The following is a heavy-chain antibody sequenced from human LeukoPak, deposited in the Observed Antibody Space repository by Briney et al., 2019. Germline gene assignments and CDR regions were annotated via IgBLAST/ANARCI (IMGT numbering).Heavy chain of an antibody. V-gene: IGHV1-2*02. CDR2: INPNSGAT. Sequence: ASVKVSCKASGYTLTDYYLHWVRQAPGQGLKWMGWINPNSGATHYTQSFQARVTMTRDTSIASSYMELTGLESDDTAVYYCARGRRILGGPENAGDFFDFWGQGSLVTVSS. J-gene: IGHJ4*01. D-gene: IGHD3-16*01. CDR3: ARGRRILGGPENAGDFFDF. CDR1: GYTLTDYY.